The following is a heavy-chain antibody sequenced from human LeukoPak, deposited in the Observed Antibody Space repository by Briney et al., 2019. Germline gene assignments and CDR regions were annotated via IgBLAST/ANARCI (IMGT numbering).Heavy chain of an antibody. CDR3: ARSSLYGSGSYYTYYFDY. D-gene: IGHD3-10*01. CDR1: GFTFSSYG. V-gene: IGHV3-33*01. CDR2: IWYDGSNK. J-gene: IGHJ4*02. Sequence: PGGSLRLSCAASGFTFSSYGMHWVRQAPGKGLEWVAVIWYDGSNKYYADSVKGRFTISRDNSKNTLYLQMNSLRAEDTAVYYCARSSLYGSGSYYTYYFDYWGQGTLVTVSS.